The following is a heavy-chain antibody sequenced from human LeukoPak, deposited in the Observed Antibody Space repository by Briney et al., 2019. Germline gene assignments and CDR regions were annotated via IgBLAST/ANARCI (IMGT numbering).Heavy chain of an antibody. Sequence: GGSLRLSCTVSGFTFSSNSMSWVRQAPGKGLEWVSFIYSDNTHYSDSVKGRFTISRDNSKNTLYLQMYSLRAEDTAVYYCARRAGAYSHPYDYWGQGTLVTVSS. D-gene: IGHD4/OR15-4a*01. CDR1: GFTFSSNS. J-gene: IGHJ4*02. CDR2: IYSDNT. V-gene: IGHV3-53*01. CDR3: ARRAGAYSHPYDY.